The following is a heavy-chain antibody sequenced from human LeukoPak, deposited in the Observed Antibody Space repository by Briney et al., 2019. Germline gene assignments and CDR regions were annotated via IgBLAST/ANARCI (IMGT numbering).Heavy chain of an antibody. D-gene: IGHD3-10*01. J-gene: IGHJ4*02. CDR2: IIPIFGTG. V-gene: IGHV1-69*05. CDR3: AATYYYGSGSSLYYFDY. CDR1: GGTFSSYA. Sequence: SVKVSCKASGGTFSSYAISWVRQAPGQGLEWMGRIIPIFGTGNYAQKFQGRVTITTDESTSTAYMELSSLRSEDTAVYYGAATYYYGSGSSLYYFDYWGQGTLVTVSS.